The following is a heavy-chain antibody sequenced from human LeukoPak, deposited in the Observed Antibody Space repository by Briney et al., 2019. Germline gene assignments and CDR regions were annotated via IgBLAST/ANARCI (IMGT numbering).Heavy chain of an antibody. D-gene: IGHD4-17*01. J-gene: IGHJ4*02. CDR1: GFTFTSSA. CDR2: IVVGSGNT. V-gene: IGHV1-58*02. Sequence: SVKVSCKASGFTFTSSAMQWVRQARGQRLEWIGWIVVGSGNTNYAQKFQGRVTMTRDTSTSTVYMELSSLRSEDTAVYYCARDLWSGTVTLHAYWGQGTLVTVSS. CDR3: ARDLWSGTVTLHAY.